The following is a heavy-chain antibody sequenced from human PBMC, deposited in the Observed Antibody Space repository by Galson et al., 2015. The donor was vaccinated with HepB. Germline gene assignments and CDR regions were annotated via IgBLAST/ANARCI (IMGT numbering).Heavy chain of an antibody. J-gene: IGHJ4*02. D-gene: IGHD6-13*01. CDR3: ARRGGSSWPRRGGYYFDY. Sequence: SLRLSCAASGFTFSTYWMSWVRQAPGKGLEWVANINQDGSEKDYEDSVKGRFTISRDNAKNSLYLQMNSLRAEDTAVYYCARRGGSSWPRRGGYYFDYWGQGTLVTVSS. CDR1: GFTFSTYW. CDR2: INQDGSEK. V-gene: IGHV3-7*01.